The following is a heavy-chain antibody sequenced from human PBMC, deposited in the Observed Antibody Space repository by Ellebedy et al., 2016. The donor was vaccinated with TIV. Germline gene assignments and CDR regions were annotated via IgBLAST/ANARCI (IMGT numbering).Heavy chain of an antibody. J-gene: IGHJ4*02. Sequence: PGGSLRLSCAASGFIFSGYAMHWVRQAPGKGLQWVSAISGGGGSTYYADSVKGRFTISRDNSKKTLYLHMNSLRADDTAVYYCAKAAGYSYGPRGDFDYWGQGTLVTVSS. CDR1: GFIFSGYA. CDR2: ISGGGGST. V-gene: IGHV3-23*01. D-gene: IGHD5-18*01. CDR3: AKAAGYSYGPRGDFDY.